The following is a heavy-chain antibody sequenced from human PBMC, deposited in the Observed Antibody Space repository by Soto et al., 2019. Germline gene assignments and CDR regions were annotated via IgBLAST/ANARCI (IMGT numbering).Heavy chain of an antibody. Sequence: ASVKVSCKASGYTFTSYGISWVRQAPGQGLEWMGWISAYNGNTNYAQKLQGRVTMTTDTSTSTAYMELRSLRSDDTAVYYCARDRRTYYYDSRGPRAFDYWRQGTLVTVSS. J-gene: IGHJ4*02. CDR1: GYTFTSYG. D-gene: IGHD3-22*01. V-gene: IGHV1-18*01. CDR2: ISAYNGNT. CDR3: ARDRRTYYYDSRGPRAFDY.